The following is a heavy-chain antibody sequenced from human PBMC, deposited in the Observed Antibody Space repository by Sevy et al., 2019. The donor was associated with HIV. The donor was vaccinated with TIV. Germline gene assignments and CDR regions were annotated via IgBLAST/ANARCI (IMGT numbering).Heavy chain of an antibody. V-gene: IGHV3-72*01. Sequence: GGSLRLSCVASGFTFGDHYMDWVRQAPGKGLEWVGRIRNKVKSYTTEYAASVKGRFIVSRDDSKKSLYLQMNSLKTEDTAVYYCAAVGANRGYFDIWGRGTLVTVSS. CDR3: AAVGANRGYFDI. CDR2: IRNKVKSYTT. D-gene: IGHD1-26*01. J-gene: IGHJ2*01. CDR1: GFTFGDHY.